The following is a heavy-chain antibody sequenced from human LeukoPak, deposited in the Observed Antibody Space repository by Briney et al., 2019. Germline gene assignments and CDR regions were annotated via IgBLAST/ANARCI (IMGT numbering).Heavy chain of an antibody. Sequence: SETLSLTCTVSGGSISSSSYYWGWIRQPLPKGLEWIGSIYYSGSTYYNPSLKSRVTISVDTSKNQFSLKLSSVTAADTAVYYCARLSGSGDTDYWGQGTLVTVSS. CDR2: IYYSGST. CDR3: ARLSGSGDTDY. D-gene: IGHD2-15*01. J-gene: IGHJ4*02. CDR1: GGSISSSSYY. V-gene: IGHV4-39*01.